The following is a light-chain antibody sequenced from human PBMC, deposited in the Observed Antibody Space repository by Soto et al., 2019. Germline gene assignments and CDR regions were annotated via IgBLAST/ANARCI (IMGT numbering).Light chain of an antibody. Sequence: EIVLTQSPGTLSLSSGERATLSCRASQSVRSNYLAWYQQKPGQAPRLLIYGASSRATGSPDRFGGSGSGTDFTLTISRLEPEDFVVYYCQQYASSPLTFGGGTKVEIK. CDR1: QSVRSNY. CDR2: GAS. V-gene: IGKV3-20*01. J-gene: IGKJ4*01. CDR3: QQYASSPLT.